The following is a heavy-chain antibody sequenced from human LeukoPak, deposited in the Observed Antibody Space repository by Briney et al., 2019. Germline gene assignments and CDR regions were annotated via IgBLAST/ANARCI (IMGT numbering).Heavy chain of an antibody. Sequence: SETLSLTCSVSDASISSYYWSWIRQSPEKGLEWIGYIYYSGYTDYNPSLQSRVLTSVDTSRSQFSLNLTSVTAADTAIYYCAISEGSDAGFAYWGQGTLVTVSS. J-gene: IGHJ4*02. CDR1: DASISSYY. CDR2: IYYSGYT. D-gene: IGHD3-16*01. CDR3: AISEGSDAGFAY. V-gene: IGHV4-59*01.